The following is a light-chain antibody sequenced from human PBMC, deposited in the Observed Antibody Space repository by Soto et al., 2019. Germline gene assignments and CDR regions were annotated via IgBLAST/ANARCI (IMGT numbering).Light chain of an antibody. Sequence: EIVLTQSPATLSLSPGERATLSCRASQSVSSYLAWYQQKPGQAPRLLIYDVSNRATGIPARFSGSGPGTDFTLTISSLEPEDFAVYYCQQRSSWSLTFGGGTKVDIK. CDR3: QQRSSWSLT. CDR1: QSVSSY. CDR2: DVS. J-gene: IGKJ4*01. V-gene: IGKV3-11*01.